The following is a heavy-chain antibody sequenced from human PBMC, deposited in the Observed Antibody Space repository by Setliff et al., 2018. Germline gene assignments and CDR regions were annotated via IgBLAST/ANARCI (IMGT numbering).Heavy chain of an antibody. V-gene: IGHV2-5*01. J-gene: IGHJ6*03. CDR1: GFSLSTSGVG. CDR3: ATGFHYYDSSATGHYYYVDV. CDR2: IYWNDDK. Sequence: SGPTLVNPTQTLTLTCTFSGFSLSTSGVGVGWIRQPPGKALEWLALIYWNDDKRYSPSLKSRLTITKDTSKNQVVLTMTNMDPVDTAVYYCATGFHYYDSSATGHYYYVDVWGKGTTVTVSS. D-gene: IGHD3-22*01.